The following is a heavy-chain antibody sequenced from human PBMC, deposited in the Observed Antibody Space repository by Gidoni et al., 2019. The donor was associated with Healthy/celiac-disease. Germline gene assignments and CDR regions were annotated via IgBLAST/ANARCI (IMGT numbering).Heavy chain of an antibody. CDR3: ARDSRDSSSPGWFDP. CDR2: IYHSGST. D-gene: IGHD6-13*01. V-gene: IGHV4-38-2*02. J-gene: IGHJ5*02. CDR1: GYSISSGYY. Sequence: QVQLQESGPGLVKPSETLSLTCTVSGYSISSGYYWGWIRQPPGKGLEWIGSIYHSGSTYYNPSLKSRVTISVDTSKNQFSLKLSSVTAADTAVYYCARDSRDSSSPGWFDPWGQGTLVTVSS.